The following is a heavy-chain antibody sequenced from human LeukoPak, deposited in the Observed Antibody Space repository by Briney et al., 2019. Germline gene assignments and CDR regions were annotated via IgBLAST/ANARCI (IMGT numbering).Heavy chain of an antibody. D-gene: IGHD5-18*01. J-gene: IGHJ4*02. CDR2: IYYSGST. CDR3: ARRVYSYGYVFDY. V-gene: IGHV4-39*01. Sequence: TSSETLSLTCTVSGGSISSRSYYWDWIRQPPGKGLEWIGTIYYSGSTHYNPSLKSRVTISVDTSKNQFSLKLTSVTAADTAVYSCARRVYSYGYVFDYWGQGTLVTVSP. CDR1: GGSISSRSYY.